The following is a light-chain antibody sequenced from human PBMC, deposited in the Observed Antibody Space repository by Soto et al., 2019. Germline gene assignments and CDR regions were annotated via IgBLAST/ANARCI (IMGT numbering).Light chain of an antibody. CDR2: GNN. Sequence: QSVLTQPPSVSGAPGQRVTISCTGRSSNIGAGYDVHWYQQLPGTAPKLLIYGNNNRPSGVPDRFSGSKSGTSASLAITGLQAEDEGDYYCQSYDNSLSAWVFGGGTKLTVL. CDR3: QSYDNSLSAWV. CDR1: SSNIGAGYD. V-gene: IGLV1-40*01. J-gene: IGLJ3*02.